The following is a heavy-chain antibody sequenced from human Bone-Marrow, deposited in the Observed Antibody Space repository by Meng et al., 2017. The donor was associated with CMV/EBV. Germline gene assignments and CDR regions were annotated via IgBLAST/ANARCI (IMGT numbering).Heavy chain of an antibody. D-gene: IGHD6-6*01. Sequence: GGSLRLSCAASGFTFSSYGMHWVRQAPGKGLEWVAFIRYDGSNKYYADSVKGRFTISRDNSKNTLYLQMNSLRAEDTAVYYCARDLVVYYYYYGMDVWGQGTTVTVSS. CDR2: IRYDGSNK. V-gene: IGHV3-30*02. J-gene: IGHJ6*02. CDR3: ARDLVVYYYYYGMDV. CDR1: GFTFSSYG.